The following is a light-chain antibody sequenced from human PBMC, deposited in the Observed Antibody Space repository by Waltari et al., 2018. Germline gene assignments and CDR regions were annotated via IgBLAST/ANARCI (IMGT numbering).Light chain of an antibody. CDR2: WAS. V-gene: IGKV4-1*01. Sequence: DIVMTQSPDSLAVPLGASATIHCKSSQTVLSSSNNKNYLTWYQQKPGQPPKLLVYWASTRESGVPDRFSGSGSGTDFTLTISSLQAEDVAVYFCQQYYSLPLTFGGGTKVEIK. CDR1: QTVLSSSNNKNY. J-gene: IGKJ4*01. CDR3: QQYYSLPLT.